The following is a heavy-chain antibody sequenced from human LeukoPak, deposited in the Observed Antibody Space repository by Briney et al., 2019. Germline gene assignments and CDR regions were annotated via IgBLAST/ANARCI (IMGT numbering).Heavy chain of an antibody. V-gene: IGHV3-33*01. CDR1: GFTFSSYG. CDR3: VRDRPHNCFDP. Sequence: GGSLRLSCAASGFTFSSYGMHWVRQAPGKGLEWVAVIWYDGSNKYYADSVKGRFTISRDNSKNTLYLQMNSLRVEDTAVYYCVRDRPHNCFDPWGQGTLVTVSS. CDR2: IWYDGSNK. J-gene: IGHJ5*02. D-gene: IGHD6-6*01.